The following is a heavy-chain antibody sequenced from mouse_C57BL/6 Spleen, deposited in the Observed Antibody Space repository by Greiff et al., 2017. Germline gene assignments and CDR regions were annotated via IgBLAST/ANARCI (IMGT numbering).Heavy chain of an antibody. CDR1: GYTFTSYW. CDR2: INPSSGYT. Sequence: QVQLQQSGAELAKPGASVKLSCKASGYTFTSYWMHWVKQRPGQGLEWIGYINPSSGYTKYNQKFKDKATLTADKSSSTAYMQLSSLTYEDSAVYYCASSVVDPHWYFDVWGTGTTVTVSS. J-gene: IGHJ1*03. CDR3: ASSVVDPHWYFDV. V-gene: IGHV1-7*01. D-gene: IGHD1-1*01.